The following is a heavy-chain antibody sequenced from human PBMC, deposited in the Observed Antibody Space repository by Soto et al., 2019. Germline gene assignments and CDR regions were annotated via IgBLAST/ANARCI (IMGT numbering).Heavy chain of an antibody. CDR3: IRSRCGGACLQYCASSYYFGMDV. CDR1: AFSLSTGGVG. CDR2: IYWDDDK. V-gene: IGHV2-5*02. J-gene: IGHJ6*02. Sequence: QITLKESGPTLVKPTQTLTLTCTFSAFSLSTGGVGVGWIRQPPGKALEWLALIYWDDDKRYSPSLRSRITITKNTPKNQVVLTMTKMAPVDTATYYCIRSRCGGACLQYCASSYYFGMDVWGQGTTVTVSS. D-gene: IGHD2-21*02.